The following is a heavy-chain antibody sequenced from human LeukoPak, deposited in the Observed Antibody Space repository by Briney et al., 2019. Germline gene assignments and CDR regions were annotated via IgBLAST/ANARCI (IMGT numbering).Heavy chain of an antibody. CDR1: GGSLSSYY. Sequence: SETLSLTCTVSGGSLSSYYWSWIRQPPGKGLEWIGYIYYTGSTNYNPSLKSRVTMSVDTSKNQLSLKLTSVTAADTAVYYCAREGYCSSSSCNNWLDPWGQGTLVTVSS. D-gene: IGHD2-2*01. CDR2: IYYTGST. V-gene: IGHV4-59*01. J-gene: IGHJ5*02. CDR3: AREGYCSSSSCNNWLDP.